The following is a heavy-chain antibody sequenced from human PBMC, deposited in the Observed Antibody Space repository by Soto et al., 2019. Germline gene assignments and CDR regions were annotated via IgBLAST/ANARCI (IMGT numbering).Heavy chain of an antibody. J-gene: IGHJ4*02. Sequence: QVQLVQSGAEVKKPGSSVKVSCKASGGTFSSYAISWVRQAPGQGLEWMGGIIPIFGTANYAQKFQGRVKIXXDXSXXTAYMDLSSLRSEDTAVYYCATVGSRGYSSGWYDYWGQGTLVTVSS. CDR3: ATVGSRGYSSGWYDY. V-gene: IGHV1-69*12. D-gene: IGHD6-19*01. CDR1: GGTFSSYA. CDR2: IIPIFGTA.